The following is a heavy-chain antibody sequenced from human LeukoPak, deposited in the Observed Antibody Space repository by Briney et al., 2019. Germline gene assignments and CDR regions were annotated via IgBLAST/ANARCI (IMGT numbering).Heavy chain of an antibody. V-gene: IGHV3-21*01. CDR2: ISSSSSYI. CDR1: GFTFSSYS. J-gene: IGHJ4*02. CDR3: ASRIAAAGTDY. Sequence: AGGSLRLSCAASGFTFSSYSMNWVRQAPGKGLEWVSSISSSSSYIYYADSVKGRFTISRDNAKNSLYLQMNSLRAEDTAVYYCASRIAAAGTDYWGQGTLVTVSS. D-gene: IGHD6-13*01.